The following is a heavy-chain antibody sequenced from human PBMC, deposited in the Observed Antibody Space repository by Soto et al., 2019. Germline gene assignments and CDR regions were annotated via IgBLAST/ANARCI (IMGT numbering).Heavy chain of an antibody. V-gene: IGHV3-9*01. CDR3: AKGVVIRAPFDY. CDR1: GFTFDDYA. J-gene: IGHJ4*02. Sequence: GGSLRLACAASGFTFDDYAMHWVRQAPGKGLEWVSGISWNSGSIGYADSVKGRFTISRDNAKNSLYLQMNSLRAEDTALYYCAKGVVIRAPFDYWGQGTLVTVSS. D-gene: IGHD3-3*01. CDR2: ISWNSGSI.